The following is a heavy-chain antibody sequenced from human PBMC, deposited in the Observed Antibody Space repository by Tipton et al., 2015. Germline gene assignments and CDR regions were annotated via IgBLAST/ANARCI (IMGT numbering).Heavy chain of an antibody. CDR2: ISHSGNT. Sequence: TLSLTCAVSAYSISSDYYWGWIRQPPGKGLERIGSISHSGNTYYNPSLKSRVTMSRDTSKNQFSQKLTSATPEGTAVYYWAIVGSGRLTSTPGGFDYWGQGTLVTVPS. CDR3: AIVGSGRLTSTPGGFDY. D-gene: IGHD1-26*01. CDR1: AYSISSDYY. J-gene: IGHJ4*02. V-gene: IGHV4-38-2*01.